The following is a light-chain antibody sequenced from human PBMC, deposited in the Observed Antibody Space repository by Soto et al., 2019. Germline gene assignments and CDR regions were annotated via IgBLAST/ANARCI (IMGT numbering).Light chain of an antibody. J-gene: IGLJ1*01. CDR2: EVS. CDR1: SSDVGGYNY. V-gene: IGLV2-14*01. CDR3: SSYTSSSTPFV. Sequence: QSALTQPASVSGSPGQSITISCTGSSSDVGGYNYVSWYRQHPGKAPQLMIYEVSNRPSGLSNRFSGSKSGNTASLTISGLPAEDEADYYCSSYTSSSTPFVFGTGTKVTVL.